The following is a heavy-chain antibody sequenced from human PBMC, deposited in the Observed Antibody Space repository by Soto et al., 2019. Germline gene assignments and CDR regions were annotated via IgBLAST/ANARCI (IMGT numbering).Heavy chain of an antibody. CDR3: ARGYDYIWGSYHSPTTYFDY. V-gene: IGHV3-53*04. J-gene: IGHJ4*02. CDR2: IYSGGST. CDR1: GFTVSSNY. D-gene: IGHD3-16*02. Sequence: GGSMRLSCAASGFTVSSNYMSWVRQATGKGLEWVSVIYSGGSTYYADSVKGRFTISRHNSKNTLYLQMNSLRAEDTAVYYCARGYDYIWGSYHSPTTYFDYWGQGTLVTVSS.